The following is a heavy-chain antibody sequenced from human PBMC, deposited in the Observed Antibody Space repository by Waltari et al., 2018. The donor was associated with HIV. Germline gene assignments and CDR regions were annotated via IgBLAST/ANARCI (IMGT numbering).Heavy chain of an antibody. CDR1: GGSISNYY. CDR2: MCYIGST. Sequence: QVQLQESGPGLVKPSETLSLTCTVSGGSISNYYWSWIRQPPGTGLEWIGYMCYIGSTNSNPSLKSRVTISVDTSKNQFSLKLSLVTAADTAVYYCARGIYGDIAGDMDVWGQGTTVTVSS. D-gene: IGHD2-15*01. J-gene: IGHJ6*02. CDR3: ARGIYGDIAGDMDV. V-gene: IGHV4-59*01.